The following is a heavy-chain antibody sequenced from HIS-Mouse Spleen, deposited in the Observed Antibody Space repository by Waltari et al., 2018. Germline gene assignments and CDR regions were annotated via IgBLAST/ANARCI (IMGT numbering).Heavy chain of an antibody. D-gene: IGHD6-19*01. CDR3: AKASSGWLDY. V-gene: IGHV3-30*18. Sequence: QVQLVESGGGVVQPGRSLRLSCAAAGFTFSSYGMPWVRQAPGKGLEWVAVISYDGSNKYYVDSVKGRFTISRDNSKNTLYLQMNSLRAEDTAVYYCAKASSGWLDYWGQGTLVTVSS. J-gene: IGHJ4*02. CDR2: ISYDGSNK. CDR1: GFTFSSYG.